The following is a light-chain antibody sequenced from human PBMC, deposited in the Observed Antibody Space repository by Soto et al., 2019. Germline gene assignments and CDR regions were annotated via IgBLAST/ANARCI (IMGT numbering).Light chain of an antibody. CDR1: QSVRSN. V-gene: IGKV3-15*01. CDR2: GAS. Sequence: EIVMKQSPATMSASPGGRATLSCSASQSVRSNLAWYQQKPGQAPRLLIYGASTRATGIPARFSGSGSGTEFTLSIGILQSEDFAVYYCQQYNDWPPTFGQGTKVDI. J-gene: IGKJ1*01. CDR3: QQYNDWPPT.